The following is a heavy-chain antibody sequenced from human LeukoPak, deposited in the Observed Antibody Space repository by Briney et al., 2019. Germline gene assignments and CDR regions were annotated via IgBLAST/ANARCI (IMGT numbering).Heavy chain of an antibody. CDR1: GFTFSSYG. V-gene: IGHV3-30*18. Sequence: GGPLRLSCAASGFTFSSYGMHWVRQAPGKGLEGGAVISYDGSNKYYADSVKGRFTISRDNSKNTLYLQMNSLRAEDTAVYYCAKGSSSSWYVFDYWGQGTLVTVSS. CDR3: AKGSSSSWYVFDY. CDR2: ISYDGSNK. D-gene: IGHD6-13*01. J-gene: IGHJ4*02.